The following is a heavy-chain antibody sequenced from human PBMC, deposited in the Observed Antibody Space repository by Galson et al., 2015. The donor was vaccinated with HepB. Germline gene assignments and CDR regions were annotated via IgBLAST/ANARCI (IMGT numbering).Heavy chain of an antibody. CDR2: ISAYNGNT. CDR3: ARVPAASYYYYGMDV. D-gene: IGHD2-2*01. CDR1: GYTFTSYG. Sequence: SVKVSCKASGYTFTSYGISWVRQAPGQGLEWMGWISAYNGNTNYAQKLQGRVTMTTDTSTSTAYMELRSLRSDDTAVYYCARVPAASYYYYGMDVWGQGTTVTVSS. V-gene: IGHV1-18*04. J-gene: IGHJ6*02.